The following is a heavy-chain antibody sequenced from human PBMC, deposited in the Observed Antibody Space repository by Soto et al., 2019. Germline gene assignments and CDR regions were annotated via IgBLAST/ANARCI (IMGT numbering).Heavy chain of an antibody. Sequence: GGSLRLSCAASGFTFSSYGMHWVRQAPGKGLEWVAVIWFDGVTKYYADSVKGRFTISRDNSKNTLYLQMNSLRGEDTAVYYCARDGGDRNGYHDAFDIWGQGTMVTVSS. D-gene: IGHD3-22*01. V-gene: IGHV3-33*01. CDR2: IWFDGVTK. CDR1: GFTFSSYG. CDR3: ARDGGDRNGYHDAFDI. J-gene: IGHJ3*02.